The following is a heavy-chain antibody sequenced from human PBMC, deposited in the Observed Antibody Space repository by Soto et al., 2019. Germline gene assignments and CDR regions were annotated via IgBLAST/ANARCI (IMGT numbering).Heavy chain of an antibody. Sequence: GGSLRLSCTASGFTFGDYAMSWFRQAPGKGLEWVGFIRSKAYGGTTEYAASVKGRSTISRDDSKSIAYLQMNSLKTEDTAVYYCTRVTMIVVVIKTYNWFDPWGQGTLVTV. CDR1: GFTFGDYA. D-gene: IGHD3-22*01. CDR3: TRVTMIVVVIKTYNWFDP. V-gene: IGHV3-49*03. J-gene: IGHJ5*02. CDR2: IRSKAYGGTT.